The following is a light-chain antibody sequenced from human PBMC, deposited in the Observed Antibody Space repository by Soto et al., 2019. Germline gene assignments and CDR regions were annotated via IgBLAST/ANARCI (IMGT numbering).Light chain of an antibody. J-gene: IGLJ1*01. CDR2: DVS. V-gene: IGLV2-11*01. Sequence: QSVLTQPRSVSGSPGQSVTISCTGTSSDVGGYNYVSWYQQHPGKAPKLMIYDVSKRPSGVPDRFSGSKSGNTASLTISGLQAEDEADYYCCSYAGSYTHYVFGTGTKATVX. CDR1: SSDVGGYNY. CDR3: CSYAGSYTHYV.